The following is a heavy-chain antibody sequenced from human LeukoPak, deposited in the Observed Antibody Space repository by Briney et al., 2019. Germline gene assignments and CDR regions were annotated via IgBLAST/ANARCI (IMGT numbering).Heavy chain of an antibody. J-gene: IGHJ6*03. CDR3: ARXXXXWFGELSSSYYMDV. V-gene: IGHV4-4*07. CDR1: GGSISSYY. CDR2: IYTSGST. D-gene: IGHD3-10*01. Sequence: SETLSLTCTVSGGSISSYYWSWIRQPAGKGLEWIGRIYTSGSTNYNPSLKSRVTISVDKSKNQFSLNLTSVTAADTAVYYCARXXXXWFGELSSSYYMDVWGKGTTVTVSS.